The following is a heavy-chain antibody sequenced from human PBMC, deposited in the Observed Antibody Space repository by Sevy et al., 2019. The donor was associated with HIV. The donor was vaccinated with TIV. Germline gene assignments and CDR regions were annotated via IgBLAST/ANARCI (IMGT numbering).Heavy chain of an antibody. J-gene: IGHJ4*02. Sequence: SETLSLTCAVYGGSFSGYYWTFFRQPPGKGLECIGEITHSENTNSNPSLKSRVTISVDTSKNQFSLKLTSVTAADTAVYFCARGRYDKYVWGRYRPTYFDYWGQGSLVTVSS. CDR1: GGSFSGYY. D-gene: IGHD3-16*02. CDR2: ITHSENT. CDR3: ARGRYDKYVWGRYRPTYFDY. V-gene: IGHV4-34*01.